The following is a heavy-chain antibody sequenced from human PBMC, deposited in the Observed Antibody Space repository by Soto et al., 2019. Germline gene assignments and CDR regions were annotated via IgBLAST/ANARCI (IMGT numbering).Heavy chain of an antibody. J-gene: IGHJ5*02. CDR2: ISGSAATT. Sequence: PGGSLRLSCAASGFTFSTYGMSWVRQAPGKGLEWVSSISGSAATTDYADSVKGRFTISRDNSQNTLFLQMNSLKAEDTATYFCARQHLWNFGWFDPWGQGTLVTVSS. D-gene: IGHD5-18*01. V-gene: IGHV3-23*01. CDR1: GFTFSTYG. CDR3: ARQHLWNFGWFDP.